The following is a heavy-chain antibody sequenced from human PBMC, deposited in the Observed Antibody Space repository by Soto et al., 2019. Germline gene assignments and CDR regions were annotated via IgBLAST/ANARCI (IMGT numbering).Heavy chain of an antibody. Sequence: QVQLVESGGGVVQPGRSLRLSCAASGFTFSSYGMHWVRQAPGKGLEWVAVISYDGSNKYYADSVKGRFTISRDNSKNTLYLHMNSLRAEDTAVYYCAKDSMITFGGVWPCYFDYWGQGTLVTVSS. D-gene: IGHD3-16*01. CDR1: GFTFSSYG. V-gene: IGHV3-30*18. CDR2: ISYDGSNK. CDR3: AKDSMITFGGVWPCYFDY. J-gene: IGHJ4*02.